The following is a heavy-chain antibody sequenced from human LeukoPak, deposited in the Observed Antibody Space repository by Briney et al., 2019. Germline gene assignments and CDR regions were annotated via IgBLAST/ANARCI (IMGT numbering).Heavy chain of an antibody. CDR1: GFTFSSYA. CDR2: ISHDGNTK. CDR3: ARDGGNPRGYYHYGMDV. V-gene: IGHV3-30-3*01. J-gene: IGHJ6*02. Sequence: GGSLRLSCAASGFTFSSYALHWVRQAPGKGLEWVAIISHDGNTKHYADSVKGRFTISRDNSKDTPYLQMNSLRVEDTAVYYCARDGGNPRGYYHYGMDVWGQGTTVTVSS. D-gene: IGHD1-14*01.